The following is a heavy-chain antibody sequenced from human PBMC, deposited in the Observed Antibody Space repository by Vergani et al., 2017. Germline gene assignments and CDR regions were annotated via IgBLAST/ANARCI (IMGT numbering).Heavy chain of an antibody. CDR3: AKPAAGAAAGSLGDYYYYDGMDV. D-gene: IGHD6-13*01. Sequence: QVQLVESGGGVVQPGGSLRLSCAASGFTFSSYGMHWVRQAPGKGLEWVAFIRYDGSNKYYADSVKGRFTISRDNSKNTLYLQMNSLRAEDTAVYYCAKPAAGAAAGSLGDYYYYDGMDVWGQGTTVTVSS. V-gene: IGHV3-30*02. CDR2: IRYDGSNK. CDR1: GFTFSSYG. J-gene: IGHJ6*02.